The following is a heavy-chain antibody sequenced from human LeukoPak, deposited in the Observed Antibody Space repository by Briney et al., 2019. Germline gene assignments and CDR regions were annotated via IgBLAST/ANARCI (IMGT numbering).Heavy chain of an antibody. D-gene: IGHD1-26*01. CDR3: ARDHDATSGWFDP. V-gene: IGHV1-69*04. CDR2: IIPIFGIA. Sequence: SVKVSCKASGGTFSSYAISWVRQAPGQGLEWMGRIIPIFGIANYAQKFQGRVTITADKSTSTAYMDLSSLRSEDTAVYYCARDHDATSGWFDPWGQGTLVTVSS. J-gene: IGHJ5*02. CDR1: GGTFSSYA.